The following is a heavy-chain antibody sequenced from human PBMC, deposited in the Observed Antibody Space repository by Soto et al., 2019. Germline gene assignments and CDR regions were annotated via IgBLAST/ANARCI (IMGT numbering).Heavy chain of an antibody. D-gene: IGHD3-10*01. J-gene: IGHJ4*02. Sequence: SETLSLTCTVSGGSLKSGGYYWSWIRQHPGRGLEWIGYIYYTGRTYYNPSLESRVTFSVDTSKNQFSLKLTSVTAADTAVYYCATQRFGSNAFFDIWGQGALVTVSS. V-gene: IGHV4-31*02. CDR1: GGSLKSGGYY. CDR3: ATQRFGSNAFFDI. CDR2: IYYTGRT.